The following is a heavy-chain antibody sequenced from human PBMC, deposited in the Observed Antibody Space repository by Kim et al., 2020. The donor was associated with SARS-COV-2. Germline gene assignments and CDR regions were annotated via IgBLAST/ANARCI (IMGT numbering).Heavy chain of an antibody. J-gene: IGHJ3*02. V-gene: IGHV5-51*01. Sequence: PSFQGQVTISADKSISTAYLQWSSLKASDTAMYYCARQGGIVGATGAFDIWGQGTMVTVSS. D-gene: IGHD1-26*01. CDR3: ARQGGIVGATGAFDI.